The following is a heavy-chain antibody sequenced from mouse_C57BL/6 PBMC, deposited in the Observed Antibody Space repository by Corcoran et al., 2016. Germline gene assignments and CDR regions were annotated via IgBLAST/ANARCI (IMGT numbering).Heavy chain of an antibody. Sequence: VQLQQWGAGLLKPSETLSLTCAVYGGSFSGYYWSWIRQPPGKGLEWIGEINHSGSTNYNPSLKSRVTISGDTSKNQCSLKLSSVTAADTAVYYCARGPTLRWFGEPYYGMDVWGQGTTVTVSS. CDR1: GGSFSGYY. J-gene: IGHJ1*01. D-gene: IGHD1-1*01. CDR2: INHSGST. CDR3: ARGPTLRWFGEPYYGMDV. V-gene: IGHV3S1*01.